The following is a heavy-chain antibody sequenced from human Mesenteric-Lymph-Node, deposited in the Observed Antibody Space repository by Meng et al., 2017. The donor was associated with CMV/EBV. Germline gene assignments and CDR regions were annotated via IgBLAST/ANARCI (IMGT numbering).Heavy chain of an antibody. CDR3: ARGSSYDILTGYFDY. D-gene: IGHD3-9*01. J-gene: IGHJ4*02. CDR1: GGSFSGAY. CDR2: INHSGST. V-gene: IGHV4-34*01. Sequence: GGRFFKPLGTRSVTCAFYGGSFSGAYWNWIRQSPEKGLEWIGEINHSGSTTYNPSFTSRIIISVDTSTNQISLNMSSVTAADTAVYYCARGSSYDILTGYFDYWGQGALVTVSS.